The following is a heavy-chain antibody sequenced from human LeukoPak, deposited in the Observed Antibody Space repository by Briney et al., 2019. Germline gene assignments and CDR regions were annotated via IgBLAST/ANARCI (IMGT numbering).Heavy chain of an antibody. CDR1: GFSFSNNY. J-gene: IGHJ5*02. CDR3: ARARCDTCGYGS. V-gene: IGHV3-53*05. D-gene: IGHD3-22*01. CDR2: IYDGGHT. Sequence: IQPGGSLRLSCAASGFSFSNNYMSWVRPAPGKGLEWVAVIYDGGHTDYADSVKGRFTISRDSSKNTLYLQMNSLRPEDTAEYYCARARCDTCGYGSWGQGTLVTVSS.